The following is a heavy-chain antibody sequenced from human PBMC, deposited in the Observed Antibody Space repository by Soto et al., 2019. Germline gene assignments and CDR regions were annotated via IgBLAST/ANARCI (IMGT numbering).Heavy chain of an antibody. V-gene: IGHV3-72*01. CDR1: GFTFSDHY. J-gene: IGHJ5*02. CDR2: VQNRADTYTT. Sequence: EVQLVESGGALVQPGGSLRLSCAASGFTFSDHYMDWVRQAPGKGLEWIGQVQNRADTYTTSYAASVRGRFTVSRDDSKSSLFLEMNSLKIDDTAVYFCADVCSGIPWGQGTLVIVSS. CDR3: ADVCSGIP. D-gene: IGHD3-10*02.